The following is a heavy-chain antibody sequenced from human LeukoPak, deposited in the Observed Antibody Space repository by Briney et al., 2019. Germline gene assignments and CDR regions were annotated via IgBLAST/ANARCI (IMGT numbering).Heavy chain of an antibody. CDR3: ARVVVPAAIAY. V-gene: IGHV1-69*02. CDR1: GGTFSSYT. J-gene: IGHJ4*02. Sequence: SVKVSCKASGGTFSSYTIGWVRQAPGQGLEWMGRIIPILGIANYAQKFRGRVTITADKSTSTAYMELSSLRSEDTAVYYCARVVVPAAIAYWGQGTLVTVSS. CDR2: IIPILGIA. D-gene: IGHD2-2*02.